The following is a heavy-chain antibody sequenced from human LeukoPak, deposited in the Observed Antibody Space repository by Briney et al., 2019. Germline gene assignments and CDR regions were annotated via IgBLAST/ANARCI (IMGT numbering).Heavy chain of an antibody. CDR3: LFGDYYYMDV. V-gene: IGHV3-48*01. D-gene: IGHD3-10*01. CDR1: GFSFSSYR. Sequence: GGSLRLSCAASGFSFSSYRMNWIRQAPGKGLEWVSYISSSSSTIYYADSVKGRFTISRDNAKNSLYLQMNSLRAEDTAVYYCLFGDYYYMDVWGKGTTVTVSS. CDR2: ISSSSSTI. J-gene: IGHJ6*03.